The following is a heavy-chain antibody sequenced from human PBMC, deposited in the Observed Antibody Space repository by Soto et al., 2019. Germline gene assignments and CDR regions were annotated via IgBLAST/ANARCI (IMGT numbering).Heavy chain of an antibody. CDR1: GGTFSSYA. J-gene: IGHJ4*02. V-gene: IGHV1-69*06. CDR3: ASPRSYYDSSGPQYYFDY. D-gene: IGHD3-22*01. CDR2: IIPIFGTA. Sequence: GASVKVSCKASGGTFSSYAISWVRQAPGQGLEWMGGIIPIFGTANYAQKFQGRVTITADKSTSTAYMELSSLRSEDTAVYYCASPRSYYDSSGPQYYFDYWGQGTLVTVSS.